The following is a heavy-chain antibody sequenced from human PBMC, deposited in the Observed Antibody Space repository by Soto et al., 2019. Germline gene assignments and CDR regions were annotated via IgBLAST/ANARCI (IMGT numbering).Heavy chain of an antibody. CDR1: GGSISGGSFS. Sequence: SETLSLTCAVSGGSISGGSFSWSWIRQPPGKGLEWIGYILYTGGTQYNPSLNSRVSMSVDKSKNQFSLHLTSVTAADTAVYYCARLQFGGGFDYWGQGALVTVSS. CDR2: ILYTGGT. V-gene: IGHV4-30-2*01. D-gene: IGHD3-16*01. J-gene: IGHJ4*02. CDR3: ARLQFGGGFDY.